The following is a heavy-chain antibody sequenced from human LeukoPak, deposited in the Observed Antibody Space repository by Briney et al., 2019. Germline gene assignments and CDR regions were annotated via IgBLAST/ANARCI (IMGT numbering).Heavy chain of an antibody. Sequence: PSETLSLTCAVYGGSLSGNYWSWIRQPPGKGLEWIGEINRSGSTNYNPSLKSRVTISVDTSKNQFSLKLSSVTAADTAVYYCARRRITMIVVVPRLEYYFDYWGQGTLVTVSS. CDR2: INRSGST. CDR1: GGSLSGNY. V-gene: IGHV4-34*01. D-gene: IGHD3-22*01. CDR3: ARRRITMIVVVPRLEYYFDY. J-gene: IGHJ4*02.